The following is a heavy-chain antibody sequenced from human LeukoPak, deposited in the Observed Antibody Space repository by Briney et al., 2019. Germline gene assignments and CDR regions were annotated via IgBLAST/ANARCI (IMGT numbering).Heavy chain of an antibody. V-gene: IGHV3-30*18. CDR3: ANTLFY. J-gene: IGHJ4*02. Sequence: GGSLRLSCAASGFTFSSYGMHWVRQAPGKGLEWVAVISYDGSNKYYADSVKGRFTISGDNSKNTLYLQMNSLRAEDTAVYYCANTLFYWGQGTLVTVSS. CDR2: ISYDGSNK. CDR1: GFTFSSYG.